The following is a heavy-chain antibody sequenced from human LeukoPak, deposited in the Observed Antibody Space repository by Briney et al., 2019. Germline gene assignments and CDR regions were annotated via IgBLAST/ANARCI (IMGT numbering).Heavy chain of an antibody. D-gene: IGHD6-19*01. CDR2: ISSSGSTI. V-gene: IGHV3-48*03. CDR3: ARDSSGWYPSLDY. J-gene: IGHJ4*02. Sequence: GGSLRLSCAASGFTFSSYEMNWVRQAPGKGLEWVSYISSSGSTIYYADSVKGRFTISRDNAKSSLYLQMNSLRAEDTAVYYCARDSSGWYPSLDYWGQGTLVTVSS. CDR1: GFTFSSYE.